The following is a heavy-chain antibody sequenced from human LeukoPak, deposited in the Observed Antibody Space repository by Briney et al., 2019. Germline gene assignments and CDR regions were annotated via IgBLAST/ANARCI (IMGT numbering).Heavy chain of an antibody. CDR2: IYYSGST. CDR1: GGSISSSSYY. V-gene: IGHV4-39*01. D-gene: IGHD6-13*01. CDR3: GAGIAAAGTWWNYFDY. Sequence: PSETLSLTCTVSGGSISSSSYYWGWIRQPPGKGLEWIGSIYYSGSTYYNPSLKSRVTISVDTSKNQFSLKLSSVTAADTAVYYCGAGIAAAGTWWNYFDYWGQGTLVTVSS. J-gene: IGHJ4*02.